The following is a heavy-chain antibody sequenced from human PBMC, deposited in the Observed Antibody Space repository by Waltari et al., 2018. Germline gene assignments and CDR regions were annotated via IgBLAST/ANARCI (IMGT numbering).Heavy chain of an antibody. Sequence: QLQLQESGPGLVKPSETLSLTCTVSGGSISSSSYYWGWIRQPPGTGLEGIGSIYYCGRTNYNPSLKSRVTISVDTSKNQFSLKLSSVTAADTAVYYCARHGGYSGESKEWGYYYYGMDVWGQGTTVTVSS. D-gene: IGHD5-12*01. CDR3: ARHGGYSGESKEWGYYYYGMDV. CDR2: IYYCGRT. V-gene: IGHV4-39*01. J-gene: IGHJ6*02. CDR1: GGSISSSSYY.